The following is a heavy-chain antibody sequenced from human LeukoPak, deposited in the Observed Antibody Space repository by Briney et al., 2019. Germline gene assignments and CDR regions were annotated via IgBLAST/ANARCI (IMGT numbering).Heavy chain of an antibody. V-gene: IGHV1-69*13. CDR2: IIPIFGTA. CDR3: AWGIAGHYYYYGMDV. Sequence: ASVKVSCTASGGTFSSYASSWVRQAPGQGLEWMGGIIPIFGTANYAQKFQGRVTITADESTSTAYMELSSLRSEDTAVYYCAWGIAGHYYYYGMDVWGQGTTVTVSS. CDR1: GGTFSSYA. D-gene: IGHD6-13*01. J-gene: IGHJ6*02.